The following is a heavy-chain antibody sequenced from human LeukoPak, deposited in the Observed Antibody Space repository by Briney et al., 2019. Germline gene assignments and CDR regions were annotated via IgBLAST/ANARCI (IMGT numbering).Heavy chain of an antibody. J-gene: IGHJ4*02. D-gene: IGHD6-19*01. CDR3: ARERGASGWDSGLDFDY. CDR2: IYPGDSDT. V-gene: IGHV5-51*01. CDR1: GYSFTSYW. Sequence: GESLKISCKGSGYSFTSYWIGWVRQMPGKGLEWMGIIYPGDSDTRYSPSFQGQVTISADKSISTAYLQWSSLKASDTAMYYCARERGASGWDSGLDFDYWGQGTLVTVSS.